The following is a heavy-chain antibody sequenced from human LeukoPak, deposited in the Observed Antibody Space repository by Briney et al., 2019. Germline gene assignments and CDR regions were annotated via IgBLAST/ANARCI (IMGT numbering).Heavy chain of an antibody. V-gene: IGHV3-33*01. J-gene: IGHJ6*02. CDR3: ARDRSPYYYYYGMDV. D-gene: IGHD1-26*01. CDR1: GFTFSSYG. CDR2: IWYDGSNK. Sequence: GGSLRLSRAASGFTFSSYGMHWVRRAPGKGLEWVAVIWYDGSNKYYADSVKGRFTISRDNSKNTLYLQMNSLRAEDTAVYYCARDRSPYYYYYGMDVWGQGTTVTVSS.